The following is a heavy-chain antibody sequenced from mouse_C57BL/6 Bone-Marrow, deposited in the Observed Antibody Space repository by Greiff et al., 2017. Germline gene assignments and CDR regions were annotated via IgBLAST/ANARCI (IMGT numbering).Heavy chain of an antibody. D-gene: IGHD1-1*01. CDR1: GYTFTSYW. J-gene: IGHJ3*01. Sequence: QVQLQQPGAELVMPGASVKLSCKASGYTFTSYWIHWVKQRPGQGLEWIGEIDPSDSYTNYNQKFKGKSTLTVDTSSSTAYMQLSSLTSEDSAVYSCASHYGSSPWFAYWGKGTLVTVSA. CDR3: ASHYGSSPWFAY. CDR2: IDPSDSYT. V-gene: IGHV1-69*01.